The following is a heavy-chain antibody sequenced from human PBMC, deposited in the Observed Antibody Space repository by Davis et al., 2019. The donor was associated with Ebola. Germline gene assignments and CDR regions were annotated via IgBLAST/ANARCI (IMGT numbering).Heavy chain of an antibody. Sequence: SLKIPCAASGFTFSSYGMHWVRQAPGKGLEWVAVISYDGSNEYYSDSVKGRFTISRDNPENTLHLQMNSLRGEDTAVYYCLKDIGIAAAGTTMDGDYWGQGTLVTVSS. D-gene: IGHD6-13*01. CDR2: ISYDGSNE. CDR1: GFTFSSYG. CDR3: LKDIGIAAAGTTMDGDY. V-gene: IGHV3-30*18. J-gene: IGHJ4*02.